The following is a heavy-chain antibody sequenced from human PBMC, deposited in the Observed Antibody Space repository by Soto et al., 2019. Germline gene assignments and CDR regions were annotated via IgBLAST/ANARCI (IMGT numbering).Heavy chain of an antibody. J-gene: IGHJ5*02. CDR1: GGSISSGDYY. CDR3: ARAVAGYGGRWFDP. CDR2: IYYSGST. Sequence: SETLSLTCTVSGGSISSGDYYWSWIRQPPGKGLEWIGYIYYSGSTYYNPSLKSRVTISVDTSKNQLSLKLSSVTAADTAVYYCARAVAGYGGRWFDPWGQGTLVTVSS. V-gene: IGHV4-30-4*01. D-gene: IGHD6-19*01.